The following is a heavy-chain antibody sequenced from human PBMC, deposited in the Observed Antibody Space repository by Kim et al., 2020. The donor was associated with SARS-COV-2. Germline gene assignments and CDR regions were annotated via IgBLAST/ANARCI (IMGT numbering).Heavy chain of an antibody. Sequence: SVRDRFNISQDIAKNTLYLQMTSLTAEDTAVYYCARDGRLTPYSPGAFDIWGQGTMVTVS. V-gene: IGHV3-74*01. CDR3: ARDGRLTPYSPGAFDI. D-gene: IGHD3-9*01. J-gene: IGHJ3*02.